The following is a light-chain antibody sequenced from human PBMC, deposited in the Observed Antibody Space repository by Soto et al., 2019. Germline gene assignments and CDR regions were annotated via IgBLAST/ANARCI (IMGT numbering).Light chain of an antibody. Sequence: QSVLTQPASVSGSPGQSITISCTGTSSDVGAYDFVSWYQHSPGKAPKLVTFDVTHRPPGISDRFSGSKSANTASLTISGLRAADEAFYYCSSYTTRSTLVFGGGTKLTVL. J-gene: IGLJ2*01. CDR2: DVT. CDR3: SSYTTRSTLV. CDR1: SSDVGAYDF. V-gene: IGLV2-14*01.